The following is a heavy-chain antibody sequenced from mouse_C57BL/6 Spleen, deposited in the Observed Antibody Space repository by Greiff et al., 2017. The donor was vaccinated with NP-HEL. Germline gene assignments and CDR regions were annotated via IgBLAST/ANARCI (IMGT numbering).Heavy chain of an antibody. CDR3: ARERFYYDYNYYAMDY. CDR1: GYTFTDYY. D-gene: IGHD2-4*01. V-gene: IGHV1-76*01. CDR2: IYPGSGNT. Sequence: QVHVKQSGAELVRPGASVKLSCKASGYTFTDYYINWVKQRPGQGLEWIARIYPGSGNTYYNEKFKGKATLTAEKSSSTAYMQLSSLTSEDSAVYFCARERFYYDYNYYAMDYWGQGTSVTVSS. J-gene: IGHJ4*01.